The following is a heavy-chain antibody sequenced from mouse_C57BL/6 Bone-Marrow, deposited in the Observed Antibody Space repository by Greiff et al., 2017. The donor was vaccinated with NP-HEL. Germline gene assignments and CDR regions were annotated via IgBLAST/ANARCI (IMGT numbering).Heavy chain of an antibody. Sequence: EVHLVESGGGLVQPGGSLSLSCAASGFTFTDYYMSWVRQPPGKALEWLGFIRNKANGYTTEYSASVKGRFTISRDNSQSILYLQMNALRAEDSATYYCASGGVFYYYAMDYWGQGTSVTVSS. CDR2: IRNKANGYTT. J-gene: IGHJ4*01. V-gene: IGHV7-3*01. CDR1: GFTFTDYY. CDR3: ASGGVFYYYAMDY.